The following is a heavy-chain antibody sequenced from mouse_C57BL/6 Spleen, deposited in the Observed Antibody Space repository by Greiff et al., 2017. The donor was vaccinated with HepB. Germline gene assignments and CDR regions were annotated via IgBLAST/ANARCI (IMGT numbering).Heavy chain of an antibody. Sequence: VQLQQSGPELVKPGASVKLSCKASGYTFTSYDINWVKQRPGQGLEWIGWIYPRDGSTKYNEKFKGKATLTVDTSSSTAYMELHSLTPEDSAVYFCARMGFTTGYAMDYWGQGTSVTVSS. CDR2: IYPRDGST. CDR1: GYTFTSYD. V-gene: IGHV1-85*01. CDR3: ARMGFTTGYAMDY. J-gene: IGHJ4*01.